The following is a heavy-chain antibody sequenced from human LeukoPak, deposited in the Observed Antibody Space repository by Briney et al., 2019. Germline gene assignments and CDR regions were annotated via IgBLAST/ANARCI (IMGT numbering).Heavy chain of an antibody. D-gene: IGHD2-15*01. Sequence: GGSLRLSCAASGFTFSSYSMNWVRQAPGKGLEWVSSISSSSSYIYYADSVKGRFTISRDNAKNSLYLQINSLRAEDTAVYYCARDPSPPIVVVVAATLDYWGQGTLVTVPS. V-gene: IGHV3-21*01. J-gene: IGHJ4*02. CDR2: ISSSSSYI. CDR3: ARDPSPPIVVVVAATLDY. CDR1: GFTFSSYS.